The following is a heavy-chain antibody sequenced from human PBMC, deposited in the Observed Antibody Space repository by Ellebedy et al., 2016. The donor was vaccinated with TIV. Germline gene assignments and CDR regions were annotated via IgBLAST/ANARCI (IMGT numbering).Heavy chain of an antibody. CDR1: GGTFSSYS. Sequence: AASVKVSCKASGGTFSSYSVSWVRQAPGQGLEWMGRITPILAIANYAQKFQGRVTIIADKSTSTAYMERSSLRSEDTAVYYCARETSGFDYWGQGTLVTVSS. CDR3: ARETSGFDY. CDR2: ITPILAIA. V-gene: IGHV1-69*04. D-gene: IGHD1-26*01. J-gene: IGHJ4*02.